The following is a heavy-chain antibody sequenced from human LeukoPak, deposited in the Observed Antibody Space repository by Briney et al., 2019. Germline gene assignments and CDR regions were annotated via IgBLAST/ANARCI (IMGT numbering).Heavy chain of an antibody. V-gene: IGHV3-21*01. CDR2: ISSSGTYI. Sequence: GGSLRLSFAASGFSFSSYSMDWVRQAPGKGLEWVSSISSSGTYIYYADSMKGRFTISRDNAKNSLYLQMNSLRAEDTAVYYCAREPYFYMDVWGKGTTVTVSS. CDR1: GFSFSSYS. J-gene: IGHJ6*03. CDR3: AREPYFYMDV.